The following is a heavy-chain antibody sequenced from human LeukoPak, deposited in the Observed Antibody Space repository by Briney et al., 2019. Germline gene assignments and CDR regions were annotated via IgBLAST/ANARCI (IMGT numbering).Heavy chain of an antibody. CDR1: GGSISSYY. D-gene: IGHD5-18*01. CDR3: ARVDSYGFSFWFDP. J-gene: IGHJ5*02. V-gene: IGHV4-4*07. Sequence: SETLSLTCTVSGGSISSYYWSWIRQPAGKGLEWIGRIYTSGSTNYNPSLKSRVTMSVDTSKNQFSLKLSSVTAADTAVCYCARVDSYGFSFWFDPWGQGTLVTVSS. CDR2: IYTSGST.